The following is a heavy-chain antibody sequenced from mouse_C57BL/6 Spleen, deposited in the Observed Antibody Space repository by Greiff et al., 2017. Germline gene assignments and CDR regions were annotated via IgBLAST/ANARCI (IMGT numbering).Heavy chain of an antibody. CDR2: IYPGSGST. D-gene: IGHD1-1*01. CDR3: ARRYYGSSYESWFAY. CDR1: GYTFTSYW. V-gene: IGHV1-55*01. J-gene: IGHJ3*01. Sequence: QVQLQQPGAELVKPGASVKMSCKASGYTFTSYWITWVKQRPGQGLEWIGDIYPGSGSTNYNEKFKSKATLTVDTSSSTAYMQLSSLKSEDSAVYYCARRYYGSSYESWFAYWGQGTLVTVSA.